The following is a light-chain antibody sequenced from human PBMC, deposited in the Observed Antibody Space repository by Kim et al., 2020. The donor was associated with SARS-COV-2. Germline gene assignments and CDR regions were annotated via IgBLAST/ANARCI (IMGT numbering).Light chain of an antibody. Sequence: SYELTQPPSVSVSPGQTASITCSGDKLGNKYACWYQQKPGQSPVLVIYQDTKRPSGIPERFSGSNSGNTATLTISVTQAMDEADYYRQTWDRGNDVVFGGGTQLTVL. V-gene: IGLV3-1*01. CDR1: KLGNKY. CDR2: QDT. CDR3: QTWDRGNDVV. J-gene: IGLJ2*01.